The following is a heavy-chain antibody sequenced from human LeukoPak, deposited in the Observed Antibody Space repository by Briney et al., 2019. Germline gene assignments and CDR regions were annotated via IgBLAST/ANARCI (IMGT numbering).Heavy chain of an antibody. CDR1: GFTFSSYW. CDR3: ARRGYPTSPVGAFDI. V-gene: IGHV3-7*01. CDR2: IKQDVTEK. D-gene: IGHD3-22*01. J-gene: IGHJ3*02. Sequence: GGSLRLSCAASGFTFSSYWMSWVRQAPGKGLEWVAYIKQDVTEKYYVDSVEGRFIISRDNAKNSLYLQMNSLRAHDTAVYYCARRGYPTSPVGAFDIWGQGTMVTVSS.